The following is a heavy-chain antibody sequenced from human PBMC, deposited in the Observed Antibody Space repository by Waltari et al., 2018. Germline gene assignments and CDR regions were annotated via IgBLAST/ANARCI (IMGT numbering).Heavy chain of an antibody. J-gene: IGHJ4*02. D-gene: IGHD5-18*01. V-gene: IGHV3-30*18. CDR1: GFPFRSYG. CDR3: AKGPHYLSSYGLYFFDD. CDR2: TSDDGSNN. Sequence: QVQLVESGGGVVQPGRSLRLSCAASGFPFRSYGMPWVRQAPGKGLEWVAVTSDDGSNNYYADSVKGRFTISRDNSKSTLYLQMNSLRAEDTAVYFCAKGPHYLSSYGLYFFDDWGQGTLVTVSS.